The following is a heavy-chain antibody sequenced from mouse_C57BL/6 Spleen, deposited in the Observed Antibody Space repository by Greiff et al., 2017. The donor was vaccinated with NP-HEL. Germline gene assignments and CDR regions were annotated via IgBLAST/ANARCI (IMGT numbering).Heavy chain of an antibody. CDR2: ISSGGSYT. D-gene: IGHD4-1*01. CDR3: AELGQGY. CDR1: GFTFSSYG. J-gene: IGHJ2*01. Sequence: EVKLMESGGDLVKPGGSLKLSCAASGFTFSSYGMSWVRQTPDKRLEWVATISSGGSYTYYPDSVKGRFTISRDNAKNTLYLQMSSLKSEDTAMYYCAELGQGYWGQGTTLTVSS. V-gene: IGHV5-6*01.